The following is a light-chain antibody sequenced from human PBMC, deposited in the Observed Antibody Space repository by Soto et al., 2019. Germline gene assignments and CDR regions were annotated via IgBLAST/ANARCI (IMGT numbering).Light chain of an antibody. CDR3: QQYGSSPPIT. Sequence: EIVLTQSPGTLSLSPGERATLSCRASQSLSSSYLAWYRQKPGQAPRLLIYGASSRATGIPDRFSGSGSGTDFTLTISRLEPEDFAVYYCQQYGSSPPITFGQGTRLELK. V-gene: IGKV3-20*01. J-gene: IGKJ5*01. CDR2: GAS. CDR1: QSLSSSY.